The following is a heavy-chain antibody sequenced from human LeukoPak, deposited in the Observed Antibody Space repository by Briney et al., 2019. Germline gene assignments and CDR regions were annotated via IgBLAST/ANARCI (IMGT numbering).Heavy chain of an antibody. V-gene: IGHV1-69*04. J-gene: IGHJ4*02. Sequence: SVKVSFKASGGTFSSYAISWVRQAPGQGLEWMGRIIPILGIANYAQKFQGRVTITADKSTSTAYMELSSLRSEDTAVYYCARVGTMIVVVITWGQGTLVTVSS. CDR1: GGTFSSYA. CDR2: IIPILGIA. CDR3: ARVGTMIVVVIT. D-gene: IGHD3-22*01.